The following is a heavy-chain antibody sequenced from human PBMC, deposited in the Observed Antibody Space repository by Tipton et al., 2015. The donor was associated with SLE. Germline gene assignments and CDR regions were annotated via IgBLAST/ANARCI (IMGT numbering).Heavy chain of an antibody. J-gene: IGHJ4*02. CDR3: ARSPPYYYDSSGLDY. CDR1: GYSISSGYS. V-gene: IGHV4-38-2*01. Sequence: TLSLTCAVSGYSISSGYSWGWIRQPPGKGLEWIGSIYHSGSTYYNPSLKSRVTISVDTSKNQFSLKLSSVTAADTAVYYCARSPPYYYDSSGLDYWGQGTLDTVAS. CDR2: IYHSGST. D-gene: IGHD3-22*01.